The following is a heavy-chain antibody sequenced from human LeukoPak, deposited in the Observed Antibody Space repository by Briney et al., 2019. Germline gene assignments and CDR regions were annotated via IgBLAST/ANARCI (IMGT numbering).Heavy chain of an antibody. D-gene: IGHD1-26*01. CDR3: AREPYSGSYPYDY. J-gene: IGHJ4*02. CDR2: IYTSGST. Sequence: SETLSLTCTVSGGSISGYYWSWIRQPAGKGLEWIGRIYTSGSTNYNPSLKSRVTISVDTSKNQFSLKLSSVTAADTAVYYCAREPYSGSYPYDYWGQGTLVTVSS. V-gene: IGHV4-4*07. CDR1: GGSISGYY.